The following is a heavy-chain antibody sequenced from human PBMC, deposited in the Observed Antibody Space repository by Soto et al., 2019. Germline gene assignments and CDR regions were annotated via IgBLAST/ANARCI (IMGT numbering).Heavy chain of an antibody. Sequence: QVQLVESGGGAVQPGRSLRLSCAASGFSFSSNAFHWVRQAPGKGLEWVAVIWYDGSNKYFADSVKGRFTISRDNSKNTLYLQMNSLRAEDTSVYYCARENYYDSSGFDYWGQGPLVTVSS. D-gene: IGHD3-22*01. CDR2: IWYDGSNK. V-gene: IGHV3-33*01. CDR3: ARENYYDSSGFDY. CDR1: GFSFSSNA. J-gene: IGHJ4*02.